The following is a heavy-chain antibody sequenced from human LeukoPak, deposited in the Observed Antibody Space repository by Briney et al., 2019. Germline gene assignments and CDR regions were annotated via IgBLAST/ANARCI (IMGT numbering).Heavy chain of an antibody. Sequence: PSETLPLTCAVYGGSFSRYYWSWIRQSPGKGLEWIAEIDHRGDTNYNPSVKSRATISVDTSKNQFSLRVRSLSAADTAVYYCARGATISETGYFDFWGQGTLVTVSS. J-gene: IGHJ4*03. D-gene: IGHD5-24*01. CDR3: ARGATISETGYFDF. V-gene: IGHV4-34*01. CDR1: GGSFSRYY. CDR2: IDHRGDT.